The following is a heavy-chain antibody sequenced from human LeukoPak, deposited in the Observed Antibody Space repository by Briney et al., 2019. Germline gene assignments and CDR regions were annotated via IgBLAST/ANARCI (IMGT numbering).Heavy chain of an antibody. D-gene: IGHD3-22*01. V-gene: IGHV4-61*02. J-gene: IGHJ3*02. CDR3: ARGPYSYDSSGAFDI. CDR2: ISSSGST. Sequence: PSQTLSLTCTVSGDSISSGDYYWSWLRQPPGKGLEWIGRISSSGSTNYNPSLKSRVTISVDTSKNQFSLKLSSVTAADTAVYFCARGPYSYDSSGAFDIWGQGTMVTVSS. CDR1: GDSISSGDYY.